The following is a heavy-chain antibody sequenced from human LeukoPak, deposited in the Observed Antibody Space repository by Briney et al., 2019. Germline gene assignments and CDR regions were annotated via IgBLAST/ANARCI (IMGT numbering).Heavy chain of an antibody. Sequence: GGSLRLSCAASGFTFSSYSMNWVRQAPGKGLEWVSSISSSSSYIYYADSVKGRFTISRDNAKNSLYLQMNSLRAEDTAVYYCARLEGANSYYYYYMDVWGKGTTVTVSS. CDR2: ISSSSSYI. V-gene: IGHV3-21*01. CDR3: ARLEGANSYYYYYMDV. J-gene: IGHJ6*03. CDR1: GFTFSSYS. D-gene: IGHD1-26*01.